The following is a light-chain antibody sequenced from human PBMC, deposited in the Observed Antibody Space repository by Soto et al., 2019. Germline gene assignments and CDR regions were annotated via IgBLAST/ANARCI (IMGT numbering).Light chain of an antibody. J-gene: IGLJ2*01. CDR1: SSDVGDYNY. Sequence: QSALTQPPSASGSPGQSVTISCTGTSSDVGDYNYVSWYQHHPGKAPKLMIYEVSKRPSGVPDRFSGSKSGNTAFLTVSGLQADDEADYYCSSYAGSNNFVVFGGGTKLTVL. V-gene: IGLV2-8*01. CDR2: EVS. CDR3: SSYAGSNNFVV.